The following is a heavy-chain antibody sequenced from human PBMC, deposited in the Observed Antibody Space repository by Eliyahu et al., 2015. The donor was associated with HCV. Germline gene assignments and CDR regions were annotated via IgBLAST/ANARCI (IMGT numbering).Heavy chain of an antibody. J-gene: IGHJ2*01. CDR2: ISYDRAT. CDR1: GDPITSTSYW. CDR3: ARLGGAVAVQYWNFGL. D-gene: IGHD6-19*01. V-gene: IGHV4-39*01. Sequence: QQQLQESGPGVVKPSETLSLTCTLSGDPITSTSYWWAWIRQPPGQGPGRVGSISYDRATNYNSALQSRVTISIDTPKNQFSLRVSSLTAADTALYYCARLGGAVAVQYWNFGLWGRGALVSVSS.